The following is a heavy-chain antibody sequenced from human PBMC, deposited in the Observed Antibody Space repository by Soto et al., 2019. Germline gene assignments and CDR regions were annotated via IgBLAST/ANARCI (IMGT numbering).Heavy chain of an antibody. CDR2: ITGDGGCT. CDR1: GFTFSTYD. V-gene: IGHV3-64D*06. J-gene: IGHJ4*02. CDR3: VKPPAYYYDSSAYYSV. Sequence: GGSLRLSCSASGFTFSTYDMHWVRQAPGKGLEYVSAITGDGGCTSYADSVKGRFTISRDNSINTLYLRMSSLRPEETAVYYCVKPPAYYYDSSAYYSVWGQGTLVTVSS. D-gene: IGHD3-22*01.